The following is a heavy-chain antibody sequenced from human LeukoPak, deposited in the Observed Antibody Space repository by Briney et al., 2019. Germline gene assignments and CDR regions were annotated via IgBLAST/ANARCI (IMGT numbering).Heavy chain of an antibody. V-gene: IGHV4-59*01. CDR3: ARYNSGWYTHIDY. Sequence: SETLSLTCTVSGGSISSYYWSWIRQPPGKGLEWIGYIYYSGSTNYNPSLKSRVTISVDTSKNQFSLKLSSVTAADTAVYYFARYNSGWYTHIDYWGQGTLVTVSS. D-gene: IGHD6-19*01. CDR2: IYYSGST. CDR1: GGSISSYY. J-gene: IGHJ4*02.